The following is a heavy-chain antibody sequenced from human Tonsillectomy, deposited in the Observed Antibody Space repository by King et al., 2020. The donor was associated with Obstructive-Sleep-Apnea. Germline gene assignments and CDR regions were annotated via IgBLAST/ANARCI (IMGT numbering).Heavy chain of an antibody. J-gene: IGHJ4*02. CDR1: GFTFSIYA. V-gene: IGHV3-23*04. Sequence: VQLVESGGDLVQPGGSLRLSCAASGFTFSIYALSWVRQAPGKGLEWVSTLGGSGRNSYYTDSVKGRFTISRDNSKNTLYLQMNSLRAEDTAIYYCAKDLYASGALYYFDYWGQGTLVTVSS. D-gene: IGHD2-2*01. CDR2: LGGSGRNS. CDR3: AKDLYASGALYYFDY.